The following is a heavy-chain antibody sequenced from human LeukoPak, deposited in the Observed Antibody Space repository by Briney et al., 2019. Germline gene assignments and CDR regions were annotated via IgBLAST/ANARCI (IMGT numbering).Heavy chain of an antibody. V-gene: IGHV3-48*03. J-gene: IGHJ3*02. CDR1: GFTFDDYG. CDR3: SKGSPAFDI. CDR2: ISSSGSTI. Sequence: PGGSLRLSCAASGFTFDDYGMSWVRQAPGKGLEWVSYISSSGSTIYYADCVKGRFTISRDNAKNSLYLQMNSLRAEDTAVYYCSKGSPAFDIWGQGTMVTVSS.